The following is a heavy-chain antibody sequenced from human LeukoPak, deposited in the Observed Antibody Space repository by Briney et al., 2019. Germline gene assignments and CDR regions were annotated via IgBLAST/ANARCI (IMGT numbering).Heavy chain of an antibody. V-gene: IGHV4-39*01. J-gene: IGHJ5*02. Sequence: SETLSLTCTVSGASISSSSYYWVWVRQPPGKGLEWIGSVNYSGTTYYSASLKSRVAISMDTSKNQFSLRLTSVTAADTAVYYCARLITTVDANWCDPWGQGTLVPVSS. CDR3: ARLITTVDANWCDP. D-gene: IGHD2/OR15-2a*01. CDR1: GASISSSSYY. CDR2: VNYSGTT.